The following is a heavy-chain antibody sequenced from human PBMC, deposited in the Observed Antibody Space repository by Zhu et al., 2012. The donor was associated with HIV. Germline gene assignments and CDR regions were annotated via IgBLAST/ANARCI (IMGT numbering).Heavy chain of an antibody. CDR1: GGSVSSSSYY. CDR2: NYYSGSA. J-gene: IGHJ1*01. Sequence: QVRLQESGPGLVKPSETLSLTCTVSGGSVSSSSYYWSWIRQPPGKGLEWIGYNYYSGSANYNPSLKSRVTISLDTSKNQFSLTLKSVTAADTAVYYCARTPPRYAVTEY. D-gene: IGHD6-19*01. V-gene: IGHV4-61*01. CDR3: ARTPPRYAVTEY.